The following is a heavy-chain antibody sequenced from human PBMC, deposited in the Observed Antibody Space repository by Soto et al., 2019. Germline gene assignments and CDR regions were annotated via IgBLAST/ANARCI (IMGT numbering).Heavy chain of an antibody. CDR3: ARDQSSGWNLGFDY. D-gene: IGHD6-19*01. CDR2: IWYDGSNK. Sequence: PGGSLRLSCAASGFTFSSYGMHWVRQAPGKGLEWVAVIWYDGSNKYYADSVKGRFTISRDNSKNMLYLQMNSLRAEDTAVYYCARDQSSGWNLGFDYWGQGTLVTVSS. J-gene: IGHJ4*02. V-gene: IGHV3-33*01. CDR1: GFTFSSYG.